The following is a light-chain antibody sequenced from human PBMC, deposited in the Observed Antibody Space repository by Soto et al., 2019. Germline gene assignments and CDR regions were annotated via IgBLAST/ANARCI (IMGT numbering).Light chain of an antibody. J-gene: IGKJ2*01. V-gene: IGKV2-28*01. CDR2: LGS. CDR1: QRLLHSNGYNY. Sequence: DVVMTQSPLSLPVTPGEPASISCNSSQRLLHSNGYNYLDWYLQRPGQSPQLLVYLGSNRASGVPDGFSGSGSGTDFTLKITRVEAEDVGVYYCMQALQSPRTFGQGTKLEIK. CDR3: MQALQSPRT.